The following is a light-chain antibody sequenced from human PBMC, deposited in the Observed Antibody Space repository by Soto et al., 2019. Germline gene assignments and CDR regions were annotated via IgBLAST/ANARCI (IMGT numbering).Light chain of an antibody. CDR2: DAS. V-gene: IGKV3-11*01. Sequence: EILLTQSPATLSLSPGERASLSCRASQSVSNNLAWYQQKPGQAPRLLIYDASNRATGVPARFSGSGSGTDVTLTISSLEPEDFAVYYCQQRYNWPPITFGQGTRLEIK. CDR1: QSVSNN. J-gene: IGKJ5*01. CDR3: QQRYNWPPIT.